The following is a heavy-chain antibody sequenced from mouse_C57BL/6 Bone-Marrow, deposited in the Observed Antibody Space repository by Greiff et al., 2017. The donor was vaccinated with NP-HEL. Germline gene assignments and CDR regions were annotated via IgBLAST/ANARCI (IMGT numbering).Heavy chain of an antibody. Sequence: EVKLMESGPGLVKPSQSLSLTCSVTGYSITSGYYWNWIRQFPGNKLEWMGYISYDGSNNYNPSLKNRISITRDTSKNQFFLKLNSVTTEDTATYYCARIYDYGFAYWGQGTLVTVSA. CDR1: GYSITSGYY. D-gene: IGHD2-4*01. CDR3: ARIYDYGFAY. J-gene: IGHJ3*01. CDR2: ISYDGSN. V-gene: IGHV3-6*01.